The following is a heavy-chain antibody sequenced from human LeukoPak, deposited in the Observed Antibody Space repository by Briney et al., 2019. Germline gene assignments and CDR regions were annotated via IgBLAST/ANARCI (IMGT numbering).Heavy chain of an antibody. Sequence: ASVKVSCKASGYTFTSYYMHWVRQAPGKGLEWMGGFDPEDGETIYAQKFQGRVTMTEDTSTDTAYMELSSLRSEDTAVYYCATLSQTGYYQKGNWFDPWGQGTLVTVSS. CDR3: ATLSQTGYYQKGNWFDP. CDR2: FDPEDGET. J-gene: IGHJ5*02. D-gene: IGHD3-9*01. CDR1: GYTFTSYY. V-gene: IGHV1-24*01.